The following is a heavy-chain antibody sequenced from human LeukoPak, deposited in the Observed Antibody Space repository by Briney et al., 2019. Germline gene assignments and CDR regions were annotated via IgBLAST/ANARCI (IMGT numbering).Heavy chain of an antibody. J-gene: IGHJ4*02. CDR1: GFTFDDYA. Sequence: GGSLRLSCAASGFTFDDYAMHWVRHAPGKGLEWVSGISCNSGSIGYADSVKGRFTISRDNAKNSLYLQMNSLRAEDTALYYCAKEAIRGRRLVGFDYWGQGTLVTVSS. CDR2: ISCNSGSI. CDR3: AKEAIRGRRLVGFDY. V-gene: IGHV3-9*01. D-gene: IGHD6-19*01.